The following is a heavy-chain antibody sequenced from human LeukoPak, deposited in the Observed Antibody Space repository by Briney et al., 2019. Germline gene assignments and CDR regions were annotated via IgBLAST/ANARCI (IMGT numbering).Heavy chain of an antibody. CDR1: AGFVSNSNYY. D-gene: IGHD3-16*01. Sequence: PSETLSLTCTVSAGFVSNSNYYWGWIRQPPGKGLEWIGEINHSGSTNYNPSLKSRVTISVDTSKNQFSLKLSSVTAADTAVYYCARRIWRRGNYYYYYMDVWGKGTTVTISS. V-gene: IGHV4-39*07. J-gene: IGHJ6*03. CDR2: INHSGST. CDR3: ARRIWRRGNYYYYYMDV.